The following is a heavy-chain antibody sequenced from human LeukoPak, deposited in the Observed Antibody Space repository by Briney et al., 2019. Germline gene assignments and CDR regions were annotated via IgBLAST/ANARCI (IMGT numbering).Heavy chain of an antibody. CDR2: INHSGST. V-gene: IGHV4-34*01. CDR1: GGSFSGYY. CDR3: ARSLGYYDSSGYLN. J-gene: IGHJ4*02. D-gene: IGHD3-22*01. Sequence: PSETLSLTCAVYGGSFSGYYWSWIRQPPGKGLERIGEINHSGSTNYNPSLKSRVTISVDTSKNQFSLKLSPVTAADTAVYYCARSLGYYDSSGYLNWGQGTLVTVSS.